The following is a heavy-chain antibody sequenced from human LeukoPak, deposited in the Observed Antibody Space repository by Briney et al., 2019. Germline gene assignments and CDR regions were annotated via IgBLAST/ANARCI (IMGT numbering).Heavy chain of an antibody. V-gene: IGHV1-69*05. CDR3: ASRRDGYNFGGFDY. Sequence: ASVKVSCKASGGTFSSYAISWVRQAPGQGLEWMGGIIPIFGTANYAQKFQGRVTITTDESTSTAYMELSSLRSEDTAVYYCASRRDGYNFGGFDYWGQGTLVTVSS. D-gene: IGHD5-24*01. J-gene: IGHJ4*02. CDR1: GGTFSSYA. CDR2: IIPIFGTA.